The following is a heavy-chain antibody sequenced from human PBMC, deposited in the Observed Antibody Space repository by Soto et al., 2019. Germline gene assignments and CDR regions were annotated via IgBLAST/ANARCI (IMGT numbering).Heavy chain of an antibody. CDR3: ARGMSTNKGARIYGMDV. CDR1: GSSIRGYY. D-gene: IGHD2-2*01. J-gene: IGHJ6*04. CDR2: KYYSGST. Sequence: SETLSLTCTVSGSSIRGYYWSWIRQSPGKGLEWIGHKYYSGSTNYNPSLKSRVTISVDPSKSQFSLNLNSVTAADTAVYYCARGMSTNKGARIYGMDVWGKGTTVTVSS. V-gene: IGHV4-59*01.